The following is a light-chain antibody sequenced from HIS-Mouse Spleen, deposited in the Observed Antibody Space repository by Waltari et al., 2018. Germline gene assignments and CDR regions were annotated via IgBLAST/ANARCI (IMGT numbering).Light chain of an antibody. CDR2: DFS. Sequence: QSALTQPASVSGSPGQSITISCTGTSSDGGGYNYVSWYQQHQGKAPKLIIYDFSNRPSGVSNRFSGSKSGNTASLTISGLQAEDEADYYCSSYTSSSTYVFGTGTKVTVL. CDR1: SSDGGGYNY. CDR3: SSYTSSSTYV. J-gene: IGLJ1*01. V-gene: IGLV2-14*03.